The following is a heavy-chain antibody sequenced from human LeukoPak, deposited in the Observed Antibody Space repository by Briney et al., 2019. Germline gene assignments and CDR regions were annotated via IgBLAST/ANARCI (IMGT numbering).Heavy chain of an antibody. CDR3: ARDFVRVVVAATYDY. D-gene: IGHD2-15*01. CDR2: ISYDGSNK. CDR1: GFTFSSYA. V-gene: IGHV3-30*04. Sequence: GGSLRLSCAASGFTFSSYAMHWVRQAPGKGLEWVAVISYDGSNKYYADSVKGRFTISRDNSKNTLYLQMNSLRAEDTAVYYCARDFVRVVVAATYDYWGQGTLVTVSS. J-gene: IGHJ4*02.